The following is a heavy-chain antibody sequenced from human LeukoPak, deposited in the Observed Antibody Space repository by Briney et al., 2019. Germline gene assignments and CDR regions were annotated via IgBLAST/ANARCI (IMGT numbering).Heavy chain of an antibody. Sequence: SETLSLTCTVSGDSISSYYWSWIRQPPGKGLEWIGYIYYSGSTYYNPSLKSRVTISVDTSKNQFSLKLSSVTAADTAVYYCARHIPPAVGVYAIRNWFDPWGQGTLVTVSS. CDR2: IYYSGST. CDR1: GDSISSYY. CDR3: ARHIPPAVGVYAIRNWFDP. V-gene: IGHV4-59*08. J-gene: IGHJ5*02. D-gene: IGHD2-8*01.